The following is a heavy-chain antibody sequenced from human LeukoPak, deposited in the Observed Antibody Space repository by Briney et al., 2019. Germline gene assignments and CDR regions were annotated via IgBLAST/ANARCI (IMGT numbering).Heavy chain of an antibody. CDR1: GGSISSCY. D-gene: IGHD6-13*01. V-gene: IGHV4-59*01. J-gene: IGHJ5*02. CDR3: ARVAYSSSWYTRSSWFDP. Sequence: PSETLSLTCTVSGGSISSCYWSWIRQPPGKGLEWIGYIYYSGSTNYNPSLKSRVTISVDTSKNQFSLKLSSVTAADTAVYYCARVAYSSSWYTRSSWFDPWGQGTLVTVSS. CDR2: IYYSGST.